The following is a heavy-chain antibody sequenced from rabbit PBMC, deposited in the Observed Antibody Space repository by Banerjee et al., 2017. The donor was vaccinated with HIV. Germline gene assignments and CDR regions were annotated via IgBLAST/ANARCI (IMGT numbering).Heavy chain of an antibody. Sequence: QEQLKETGGDLVKPGGSLKLSCKASGFDFRSYGVSWVRQAPGKGLEWIACINTSSGNTVYATWAKGRLTISKTSWTTVTLQMTSLTAADTATYFCARTGSGDYNDLWGQGTLVTVS. V-gene: IGHV1S45*01. CDR1: GFDFRSYG. J-gene: IGHJ4*01. D-gene: IGHD8-1*01. CDR3: ARTGSGDYNDL. CDR2: INTSSGNT.